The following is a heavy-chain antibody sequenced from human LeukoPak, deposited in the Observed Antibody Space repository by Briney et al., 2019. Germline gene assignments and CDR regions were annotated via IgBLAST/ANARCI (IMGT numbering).Heavy chain of an antibody. J-gene: IGHJ4*02. D-gene: IGHD6-19*01. CDR1: GFTFSSYA. CDR2: ISGSGGST. Sequence: GGSLRLSCAASGFTFSSYALSCVRQAPGKGLEWVSAISGSGGSTYYADSVKGRFTISRDNSNNTLYLQMNSLRAEDTAVYYCAKTYSSGWYNDYWGQGTLVTVSS. V-gene: IGHV3-23*01. CDR3: AKTYSSGWYNDY.